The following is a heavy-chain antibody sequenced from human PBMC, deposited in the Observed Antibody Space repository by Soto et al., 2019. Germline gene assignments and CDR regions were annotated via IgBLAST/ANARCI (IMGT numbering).Heavy chain of an antibody. V-gene: IGHV4-31*03. J-gene: IGHJ4*02. D-gene: IGHD5-18*01. CDR2: IYYSGST. CDR3: AREAMVGLFFDY. Sequence: SETLSLTCTVSGGSISSGGYYWSWIRQHPGKGLEWIGYIYYSGSTYYNPSLKSRVTISVDTSKNQFSLKLSSVTAAVTAVYYCAREAMVGLFFDYWGQGTLVTVSS. CDR1: GGSISSGGYY.